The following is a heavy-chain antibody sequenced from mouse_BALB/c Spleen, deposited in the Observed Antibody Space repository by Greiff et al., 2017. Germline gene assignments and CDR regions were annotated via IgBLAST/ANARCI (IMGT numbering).Heavy chain of an antibody. CDR2: IYPGDGDT. V-gene: IGHV1-87*01. CDR3: ARSKTGMGAMDY. D-gene: IGHD4-1*01. J-gene: IGHJ4*01. Sequence: VQLQQSGAELARPGASVKLSCKASGYTFTSYWMQWVKQRPGQGLEWIGAIYPGDGDTRYTQKFKGKATLTADKSSSTAYMQLSSLASEDSAVYYCARSKTGMGAMDYWGQGTSVTVSS. CDR1: GYTFTSYW.